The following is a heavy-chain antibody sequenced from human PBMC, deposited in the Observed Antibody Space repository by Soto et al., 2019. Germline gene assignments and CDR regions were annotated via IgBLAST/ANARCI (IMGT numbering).Heavy chain of an antibody. CDR1: GYTFTTFG. D-gene: IGHD3-16*01. CDR3: ARGGTPIDS. J-gene: IGHJ4*02. V-gene: IGHV1-18*01. Sequence: QVQLVQSGAEVKKPGASVTVSCKASGYTFTTFGISWVRQAPGQGLEWMGWISAYNGNTNYAQKFQGRVTMTTDTSTRTAYMEVRSLRFDDPAVYYCARGGTPIDSWGQGTLFTVSS. CDR2: ISAYNGNT.